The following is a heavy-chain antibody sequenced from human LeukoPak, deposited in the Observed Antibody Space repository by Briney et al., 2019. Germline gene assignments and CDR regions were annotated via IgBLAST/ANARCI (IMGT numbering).Heavy chain of an antibody. Sequence: ASVKVSCKASGYTFTSYDINWVRQATGQGLEWMGGIIPIFGTANYAQKFQGRVTITADKSTSTAYMELSSLRSEDTAVYYCASLDSSGPFYMDVWGKGTTVTVSS. D-gene: IGHD6-19*01. CDR1: GYTFTSYD. V-gene: IGHV1-69*06. J-gene: IGHJ6*03. CDR2: IIPIFGTA. CDR3: ASLDSSGPFYMDV.